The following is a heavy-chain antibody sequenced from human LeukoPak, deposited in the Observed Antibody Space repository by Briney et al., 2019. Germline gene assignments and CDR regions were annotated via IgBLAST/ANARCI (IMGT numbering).Heavy chain of an antibody. J-gene: IGHJ4*02. Sequence: ASVKVSCKASGFTFNSYGIRWVRQAPGQGREWGGWGSPHNGCTNYAQKLQGRVTRTTDTSTTTAYMEPGSVRPDDPGLGYCSGELSHRYNYHSRGYYILFHHRGQGTLVTVPS. CDR1: GFTFNSYG. V-gene: IGHV1-18*01. CDR3: SGELSHRYNYHSRGYYILFHH. CDR2: GSPHNGCT. D-gene: IGHD3-22*01.